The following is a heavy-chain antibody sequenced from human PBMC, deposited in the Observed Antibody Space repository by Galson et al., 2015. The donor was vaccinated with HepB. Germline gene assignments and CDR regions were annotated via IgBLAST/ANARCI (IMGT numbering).Heavy chain of an antibody. V-gene: IGHV3-23*01. Sequence: SLRLSCAASGFTFNSYAMSWVRQAPGKGLEWVSGISGSGGSTYYADSVKGRFTIPRDNPKNTLYLQMSSLRAEDTAVYYCAKIRSQDYYYHGMDVWGQGTTVTASS. CDR2: ISGSGGST. CDR3: AKIRSQDYYYHGMDV. D-gene: IGHD1-26*01. CDR1: GFTFNSYA. J-gene: IGHJ6*02.